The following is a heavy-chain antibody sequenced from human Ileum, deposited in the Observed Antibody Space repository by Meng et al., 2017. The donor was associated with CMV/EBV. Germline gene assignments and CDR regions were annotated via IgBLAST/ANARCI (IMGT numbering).Heavy chain of an antibody. CDR2: IYYSGSA. CDR1: GDSINSPNYY. V-gene: IGHV4-39*07. J-gene: IGHJ4*02. Sequence: SETLSLTCSVSGDSINSPNYYWGWIRQPPGKGPEWIGTIYYSGSANNNPSLESRVTLSIDTSENQFSLKVTSVTAADTAVYYCARWSGSESYPSADYWGQGTLVTVSS. D-gene: IGHD3-10*01. CDR3: ARWSGSESYPSADY.